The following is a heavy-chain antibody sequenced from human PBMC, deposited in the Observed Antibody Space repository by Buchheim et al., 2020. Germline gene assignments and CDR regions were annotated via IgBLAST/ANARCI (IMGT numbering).Heavy chain of an antibody. CDR1: GGTFNSYV. J-gene: IGHJ6*02. CDR3: AKGALGGSWPGYYYYYIMDI. D-gene: IGHD1-26*01. Sequence: QVQLVQSGAEVKKPGSSVKVSCKASGGTFNSYVISWVRQAPGQGLEWLGGIIPVFRKPHYPQQFQGRVTITADESTNTAYMGLSSLRSEDTAVYYCAKGALGGSWPGYYYYYIMDIWGRGTT. V-gene: IGHV1-69*01. CDR2: IIPVFRKP.